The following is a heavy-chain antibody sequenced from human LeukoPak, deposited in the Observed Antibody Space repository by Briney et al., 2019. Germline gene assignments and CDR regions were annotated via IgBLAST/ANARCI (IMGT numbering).Heavy chain of an antibody. Sequence: LGESLKISCKGSGYSFTSYWISWVRQMPGKGLEWIGRIDPSDSYTNYSPSFQGHVTISADKSISTAYLQWSSLKASDTAMYYCARRRGYSGYDFDYWGQGTLVTVSS. CDR2: IDPSDSYT. CDR3: ARRRGYSGYDFDY. J-gene: IGHJ4*02. CDR1: GYSFTSYW. V-gene: IGHV5-10-1*01. D-gene: IGHD5-12*01.